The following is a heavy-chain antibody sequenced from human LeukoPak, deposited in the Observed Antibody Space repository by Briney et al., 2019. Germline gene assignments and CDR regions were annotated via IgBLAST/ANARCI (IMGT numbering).Heavy chain of an antibody. Sequence: GGSLRLSCAAPGSTFSRFTMNWVRQAPGKGLEWVSSISSSSRYIYYADSVKGRFTISRDNAKNSLYLQMNSLRVEDTAVYYCAREWFNGFDPWGQGTLVTVSS. CDR1: GSTFSRFT. CDR2: ISSSSRYI. J-gene: IGHJ5*02. D-gene: IGHD3-10*01. CDR3: AREWFNGFDP. V-gene: IGHV3-21*01.